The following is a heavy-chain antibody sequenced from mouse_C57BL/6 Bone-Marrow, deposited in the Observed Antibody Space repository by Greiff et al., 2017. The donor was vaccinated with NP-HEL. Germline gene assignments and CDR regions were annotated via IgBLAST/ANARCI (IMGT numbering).Heavy chain of an antibody. J-gene: IGHJ1*03. V-gene: IGHV1-66*01. Sequence: VQLQQSGPELVKPGASVKISCKASGYSFTSYYIHWVKQRPGRGLEWIGWIDPGSGNTKYNEKFKGKATLTADTSSSTAYMQLSSLTSEDSAVYYCAQTSHYLSFDVWGTGTTVTVSS. CDR2: IDPGSGNT. D-gene: IGHD6-1*01. CDR1: GYSFTSYY. CDR3: AQTSHYLSFDV.